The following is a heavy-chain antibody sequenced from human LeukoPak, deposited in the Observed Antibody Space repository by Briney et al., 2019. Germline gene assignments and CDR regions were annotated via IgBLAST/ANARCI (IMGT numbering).Heavy chain of an antibody. D-gene: IGHD3-10*01. CDR3: GRNLGSGSDH. CDR1: GGSISGNY. CDR2: IYNSAKT. Sequence: SETLSLTCNVSGGSISGNYLSWIRQSPGTGLEWIGYIYNSAKTIYNPSLKSRLTMSVDTSNNQVYLRLSSVTAADTAVYYCGRNLGSGSDHWGQGTLVTVSS. V-gene: IGHV4-59*01. J-gene: IGHJ4*02.